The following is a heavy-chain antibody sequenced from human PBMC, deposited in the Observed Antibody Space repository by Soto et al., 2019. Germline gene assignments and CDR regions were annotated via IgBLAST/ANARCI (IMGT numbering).Heavy chain of an antibody. Sequence: ASVKVSCKASGYTFTSYYMHWVRQAPGQGLEWMGIINPSNGSTSYAQNLQGRVTMTRDTSTSTAYMELRSLRSDDTAVYYCGRSPSIADRHPYYFDYWGQGTLVTVSS. CDR1: GYTFTSYY. V-gene: IGHV1-46*01. D-gene: IGHD6-6*01. CDR3: GRSPSIADRHPYYFDY. J-gene: IGHJ4*02. CDR2: INPSNGST.